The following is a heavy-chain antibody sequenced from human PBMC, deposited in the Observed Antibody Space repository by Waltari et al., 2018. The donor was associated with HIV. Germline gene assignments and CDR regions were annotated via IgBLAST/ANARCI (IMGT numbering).Heavy chain of an antibody. CDR3: APSTTDDAFDI. V-gene: IGHV4-39*07. J-gene: IGHJ3*02. Sequence: QLQLQESGPGLVKPSETLSLTCTVSGGSISSSSYYWGWIRQPPGKGLEWMGSIYYSWSTYYNPSLKSRVTISVDTSKIQFSLKRSSVTAADTAVYYCAPSTTDDAFDIWGQGTMVTVSS. CDR2: IYYSWST. CDR1: GGSISSSSYY. D-gene: IGHD2-2*01.